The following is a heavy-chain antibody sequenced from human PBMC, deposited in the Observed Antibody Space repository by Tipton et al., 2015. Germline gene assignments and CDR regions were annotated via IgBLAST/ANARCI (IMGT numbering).Heavy chain of an antibody. CDR1: DGSISAYY. CDR3: ACQDYDSLTRDYQTVDY. V-gene: IGHV4-59*08. Sequence: TLSLTCTVSDGSISAYYWSWIRQPPGKGLEWIGFIYYSGTSIYSPSLERRVTMSVDTAKNQFSLKLTSVTAADTAVYYCACQDYDSLTRDYQTVDYWGPGTLVTVSS. D-gene: IGHD3-9*01. CDR2: IYYSGTS. J-gene: IGHJ4*02.